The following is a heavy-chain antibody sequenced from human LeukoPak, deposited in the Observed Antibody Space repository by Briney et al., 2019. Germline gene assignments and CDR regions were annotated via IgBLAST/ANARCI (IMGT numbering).Heavy chain of an antibody. J-gene: IGHJ4*02. D-gene: IGHD6-19*01. CDR2: ISYSGRT. CDR1: GGSISSYY. CDR3: ARGTIAVARN. Sequence: SETLSLTCTVSGGSISSYYWSWIRHPPGKGLECIGYISYSGRTNYNPSLKCRVTISVDTPKNHFSLTLSSVTAADTAVYYCARGTIAVARNWGQGTLVTASS. V-gene: IGHV4-59*13.